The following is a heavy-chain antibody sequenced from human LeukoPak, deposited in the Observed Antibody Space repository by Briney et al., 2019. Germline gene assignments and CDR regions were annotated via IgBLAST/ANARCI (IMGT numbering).Heavy chain of an antibody. Sequence: SETLSLTCTVSGGSISSSSYYWGWIRQPPGKGLEWIGSIYYSGSTYYNPSLKSRVTISVDTSKNQFSLKLSSVTAADTAVYYCARLLAVAVSWYFDLWGRGTLVTVSS. V-gene: IGHV4-39*01. J-gene: IGHJ2*01. CDR3: ARLLAVAVSWYFDL. CDR2: IYYSGST. CDR1: GGSISSSSYY. D-gene: IGHD6-19*01.